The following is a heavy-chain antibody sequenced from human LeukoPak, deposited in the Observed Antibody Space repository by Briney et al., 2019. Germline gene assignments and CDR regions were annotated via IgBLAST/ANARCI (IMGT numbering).Heavy chain of an antibody. CDR2: INGDGTST. CDR3: ARDGITMIHDY. V-gene: IGHV3-74*03. J-gene: IGHJ4*02. Sequence: PGGSLRLSCAASGFTFSTYWMHWVRQAPGKGLLWVSRINGDGTSTKYADSVKGRFTISRDNARHTLYLQMNSLRAEDTAVYYCARDGITMIHDYWGQGTLVTVSS. CDR1: GFTFSTYW. D-gene: IGHD3-22*01.